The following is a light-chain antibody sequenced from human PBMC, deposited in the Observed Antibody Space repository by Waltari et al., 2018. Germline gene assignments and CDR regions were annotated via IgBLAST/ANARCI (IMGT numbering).Light chain of an antibody. V-gene: IGLV1-44*01. CDR2: SSD. CDR3: VAWDDSLTGYV. CDR1: SSNIGGNV. J-gene: IGLJ1*01. Sequence: QSVLTQPPSTSGTPGQRVIISCSGSSSNIGGNVVNWYQQIPRTAPKLLIYSSDPRPSGGPDRFSGSKSGTSASLAISGLQSEDEADYYCVAWDDSLTGYVFGTGTKVTVL.